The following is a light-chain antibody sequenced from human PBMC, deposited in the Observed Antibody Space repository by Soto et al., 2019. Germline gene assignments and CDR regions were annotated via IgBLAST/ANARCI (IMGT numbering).Light chain of an antibody. J-gene: IGKJ2*01. Sequence: DIQMTQSPSVVSASVGDRVTITCRTSLGISNWLAWYQQKPGKAPQLLIYAASSLQSGVPSRFSGRGAGTEYTLAISSLQPDDFATYYWQQANIFPYTFGQGTKLQIK. V-gene: IGKV1-12*01. CDR3: QQANIFPYT. CDR2: AAS. CDR1: LGISNW.